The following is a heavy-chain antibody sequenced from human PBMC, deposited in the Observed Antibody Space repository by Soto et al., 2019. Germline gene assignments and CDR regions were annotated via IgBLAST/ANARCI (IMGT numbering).Heavy chain of an antibody. CDR3: AKRGWDPDYYFVVDV. Sequence: GGSLRLSCAASGFTFSSYAMHWVRQAPGKGLEWVAIISYDGTKKYSEDSVRGRFTISRDNSKNMLYLQMNSLRPEDTAVYYSAKRGWDPDYYFVVDVWGQGTTVTVSS. D-gene: IGHD1-26*01. CDR1: GFTFSSYA. V-gene: IGHV3-30*18. J-gene: IGHJ6*02. CDR2: ISYDGTKK.